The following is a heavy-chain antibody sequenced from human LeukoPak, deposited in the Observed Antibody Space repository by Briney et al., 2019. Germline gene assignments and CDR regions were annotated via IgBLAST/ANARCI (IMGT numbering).Heavy chain of an antibody. Sequence: ASVKVSCKASGYTFTSYGISWVRQAPGQGLEWMGWISAYNGDTNYAQKLQGRVTMTTDKSTSTAYMELSSLRSEDTAVYYCARVARLSSNGREYYFDYWGQGTLVTVSS. D-gene: IGHD6-13*01. CDR2: ISAYNGDT. CDR1: GYTFTSYG. V-gene: IGHV1-18*01. J-gene: IGHJ4*02. CDR3: ARVARLSSNGREYYFDY.